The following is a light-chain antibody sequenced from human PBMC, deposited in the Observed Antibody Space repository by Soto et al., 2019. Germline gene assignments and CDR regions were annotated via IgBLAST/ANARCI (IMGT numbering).Light chain of an antibody. CDR3: QQYGSSPRLT. CDR1: QSVSSN. V-gene: IGKV3-15*01. J-gene: IGKJ4*01. CDR2: GAS. Sequence: ERVMTQSPATVSVSPGERSTLSCSSSQSVSSNLAWYQQKRGQAPRLLIYGASTRDTGIPARFSGSGSGTDFTLTISRLEPEDFAVYYCQQYGSSPRLTFGGGTKVDIK.